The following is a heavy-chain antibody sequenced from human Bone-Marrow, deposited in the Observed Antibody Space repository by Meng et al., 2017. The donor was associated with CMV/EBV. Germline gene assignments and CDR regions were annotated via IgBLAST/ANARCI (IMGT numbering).Heavy chain of an antibody. CDR1: GGTITSIS. D-gene: IGHD1-20*01. V-gene: IGHV3-15*01. CDR2: IISKPDGGTI. J-gene: IGHJ4*02. CDR3: IHHNWKYVD. Sequence: LRLEESGPGLVKPWETLSLTCKVSGGTITSISIDWGWIRQPPGKGLEWVGRIISKPDGGTIDYAAPVKGRFTISRDDSGNMLYLQMNSLKSEDTAIYYCIHHNWKYVDWGQGTLVTVSS.